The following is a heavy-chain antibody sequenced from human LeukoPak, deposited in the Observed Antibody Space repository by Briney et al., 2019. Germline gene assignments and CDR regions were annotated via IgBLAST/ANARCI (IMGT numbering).Heavy chain of an antibody. CDR1: GFTFSCYA. J-gene: IGHJ4*02. CDR3: AKVRIAADAPPIHYFDY. CDR2: ISGSGGST. Sequence: GGSLRLSCAASGFTFSCYAMSWVRQAPGKGLEWVSAISGSGGSTYYADSVKGRFTISRDNSKNTLYLQMNSLRAEDTAVYYCAKVRIAADAPPIHYFDYWGQGTLVTVSS. D-gene: IGHD6-13*01. V-gene: IGHV3-23*01.